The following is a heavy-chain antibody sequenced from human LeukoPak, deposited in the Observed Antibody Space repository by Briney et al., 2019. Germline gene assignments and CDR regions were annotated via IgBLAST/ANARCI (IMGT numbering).Heavy chain of an antibody. Sequence: SETLSLTCTVSGGSISSGDYYWSWIRQPPGKGLEWIAYMYYSGSTYYNPSLKSRVTMSADTSKNQLSLKLSSVTAADTAVYYCASPYYYDIRIDHWGQGILVTVSS. CDR3: ASPYYYDIRIDH. D-gene: IGHD3-22*01. CDR2: MYYSGST. V-gene: IGHV4-30-4*01. J-gene: IGHJ5*02. CDR1: GGSISSGDYY.